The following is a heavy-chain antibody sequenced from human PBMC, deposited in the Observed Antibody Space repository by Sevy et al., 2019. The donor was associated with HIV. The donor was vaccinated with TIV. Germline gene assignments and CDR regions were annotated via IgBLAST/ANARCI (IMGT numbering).Heavy chain of an antibody. D-gene: IGHD2-21*01. CDR3: AKDRGIVADALDY. CDR1: GFTFSSYG. CDR2: IGYDGSNK. V-gene: IGHV3-30*02. Sequence: GGPLRLSCAASGFTFSSYGMHWVRQAPGKGLEWVAFIGYDGSNKYSVDSVKGRFTISRDNSKNTLYLQMNSLRPDDTAIYFCAKDRGIVADALDYWGQGTLVTVSS. J-gene: IGHJ4*02.